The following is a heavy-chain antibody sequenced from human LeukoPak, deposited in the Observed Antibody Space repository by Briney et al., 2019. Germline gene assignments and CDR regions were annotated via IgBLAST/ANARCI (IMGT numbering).Heavy chain of an antibody. D-gene: IGHD2-15*01. CDR2: ISGSGGST. CDR1: GFTFSSYA. Sequence: GGSLRLSCAASGFTFSSYAMSWVRQAPGKGLEWVSAISGSGGSTYYADSVKGRFTISRDNSKNTLYLQMNSLRAEDTAVYYCAKDGQPGMVAAPSFDYWGQGTLVTVSS. CDR3: AKDGQPGMVAAPSFDY. J-gene: IGHJ4*02. V-gene: IGHV3-23*01.